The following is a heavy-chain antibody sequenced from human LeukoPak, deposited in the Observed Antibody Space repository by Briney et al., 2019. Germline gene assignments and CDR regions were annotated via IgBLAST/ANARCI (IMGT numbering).Heavy chain of an antibody. CDR2: IWYDGSNK. CDR1: GFTFSSYA. CDR3: ARSPYGDYLYYYGMDV. D-gene: IGHD4-17*01. J-gene: IGHJ6*02. V-gene: IGHV3-33*08. Sequence: PGGSLRLSCAASGFTFSSYAMHWVCQAPGKGLEWVAVIWYDGSNKYYADSVKGRFTISRDNSKNTLYLQMNSLRAEDTAVYYCARSPYGDYLYYYGMDVWGQGTTVTVSS.